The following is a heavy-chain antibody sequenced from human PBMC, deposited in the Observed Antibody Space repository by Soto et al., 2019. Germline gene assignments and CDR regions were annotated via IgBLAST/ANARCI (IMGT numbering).Heavy chain of an antibody. V-gene: IGHV1-18*01. Sequence: ASVKVSCKASGYTFTSYGISWVRQAPGRGLEWMGWISAYNGNTNYAQKLQGRVTMTTDTSTSTAYMELRSLRSDDTAVYYCARDKTPYVGYCSSTSCPNWFDPWGQGTLVTVSS. CDR1: GYTFTSYG. CDR3: ARDKTPYVGYCSSTSCPNWFDP. CDR2: ISAYNGNT. J-gene: IGHJ5*02. D-gene: IGHD2-2*01.